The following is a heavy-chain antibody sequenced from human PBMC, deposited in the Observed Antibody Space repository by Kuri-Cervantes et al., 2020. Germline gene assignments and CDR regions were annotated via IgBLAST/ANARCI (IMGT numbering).Heavy chain of an antibody. V-gene: IGHV3-64*01. CDR1: GFTFSSYA. Sequence: GESLKISCAASGFTFSSYAMHWVRQAPGKGMEYVSAISSNGGSTYYANSVKGRFTISRDNSKNTLYLRMNSLRAEDTAVYYCAKFSWSDGLDYWGQGTLVTVSS. D-gene: IGHD1-1*01. CDR3: AKFSWSDGLDY. CDR2: ISSNGGST. J-gene: IGHJ4*02.